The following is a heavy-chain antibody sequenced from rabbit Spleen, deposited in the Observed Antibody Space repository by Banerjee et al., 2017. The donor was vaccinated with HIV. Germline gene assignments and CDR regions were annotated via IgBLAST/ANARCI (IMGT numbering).Heavy chain of an antibody. CDR2: IDSGSSGST. CDR3: ARDTGSSFSSYGMDL. J-gene: IGHJ6*01. D-gene: IGHD8-1*01. V-gene: IGHV1S40*01. CDR1: GFSFSSSYY. Sequence: QSLEESGGDLVKPGASLTLTCTASGFSFSSSYYMCWVRQAPGKGLEWIACIDSGSSGSTYYANWAKGRFTISKTSSTTVTLQMTSLTAADTATYFCARDTGSSFSSYGMDLWGPGTLVTVS.